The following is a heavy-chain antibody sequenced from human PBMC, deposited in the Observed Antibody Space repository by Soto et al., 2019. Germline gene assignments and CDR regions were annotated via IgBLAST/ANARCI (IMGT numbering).Heavy chain of an antibody. D-gene: IGHD1-1*01. V-gene: IGHV3-30*04. CDR1: GFIFSDYY. CDR2: MSNNGITQ. Sequence: GGSLRLSCAGSGFIFSDYYMSWVRQAPGKGLEWVAVMSNNGITQFYANSVKGRFSVSRDNSKSTTYLQMDSLRTEDTALYYCARRYCRAERCNGNDGFDVWGQGTMVTVSS. J-gene: IGHJ3*01. CDR3: ARRYCRAERCNGNDGFDV.